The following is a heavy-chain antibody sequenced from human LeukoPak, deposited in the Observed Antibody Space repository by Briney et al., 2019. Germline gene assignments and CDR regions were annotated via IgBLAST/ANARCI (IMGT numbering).Heavy chain of an antibody. CDR1: GFTSSTYS. J-gene: IGHJ4*02. CDR3: GRVGVGAVAGNYLDS. V-gene: IGHV3-48*01. Sequence: PGGSLRLSCAASGFTSSTYSMNWVRQAPGKGLEWVSYISSSSGTIYYADSVKGRFTISRHNSKNTVYLQMNSLRPEDTAVYYCGRVGVGAVAGNYLDSWGQGTLVTVSS. CDR2: ISSSSGTI. D-gene: IGHD6-19*01.